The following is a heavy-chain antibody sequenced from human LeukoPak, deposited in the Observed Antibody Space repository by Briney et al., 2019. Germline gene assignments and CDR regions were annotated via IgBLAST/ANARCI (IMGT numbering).Heavy chain of an antibody. CDR3: AKSNGYGLIDY. D-gene: IGHD5-12*01. Sequence: SETLSLTCAVSGASISSSNYYWGWVRQSPGKGLEWIGNIYSSGNTYYNASLKSRVAMYIDTSKNQFSLKLSSVTAADTAMYYCAKSNGYGLIDYWGQGTLVTVSS. V-gene: IGHV4-39*01. CDR2: IYSSGNT. CDR1: GASISSSNYY. J-gene: IGHJ4*02.